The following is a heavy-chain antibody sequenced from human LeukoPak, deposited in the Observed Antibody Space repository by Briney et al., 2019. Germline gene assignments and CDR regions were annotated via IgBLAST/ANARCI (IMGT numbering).Heavy chain of an antibody. V-gene: IGHV4-34*01. D-gene: IGHD3-22*01. CDR2: INHSGST. CDR3: ARNPPRGIVVVADAFDI. CDR1: GGSFSGYY. Sequence: SETLSLTCAVYGGSFSGYYWSWIRPPPGKGLDWIGEINHSGSTNYNPYLKSRVTISVDTSKNQFSLKLTSVTAADTAVYYCARNPPRGIVVVADAFDIWGQGTMVTVSS. J-gene: IGHJ3*02.